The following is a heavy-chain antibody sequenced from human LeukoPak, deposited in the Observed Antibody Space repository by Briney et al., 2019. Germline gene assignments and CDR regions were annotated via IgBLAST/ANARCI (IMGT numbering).Heavy chain of an antibody. CDR2: VYYSGSP. D-gene: IGHD1-26*01. Sequence: SETLSLTCTVSSTYYYWSWIRQSPAKGLEWIGCVYYSGSPDYNPSLKSRVTISVDASNNKLSLRLTSVPAADTAVCYGAKGSYTFDYWGQGTQVTVSS. V-gene: IGHV4-59*01. J-gene: IGHJ4*01. CDR1: STYYY. CDR3: AKGSYTFDY.